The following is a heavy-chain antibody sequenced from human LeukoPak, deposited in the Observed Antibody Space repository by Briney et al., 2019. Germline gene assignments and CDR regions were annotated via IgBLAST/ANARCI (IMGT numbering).Heavy chain of an antibody. CDR1: GFTFRTYA. CDR3: ARKLSGYAPFDC. V-gene: IGHV3-23*01. Sequence: LPGGSLRLSCAASGFTFRTYAMNWVRQAPGKGLEWVSLIIGNGGAIYYADSVKGRFTISRDNPRSTLYLQMSSLRAEDTAVYYCARKLSGYAPFDCWGQGTLVTVSS. J-gene: IGHJ4*02. CDR2: IIGNGGAI. D-gene: IGHD5-12*01.